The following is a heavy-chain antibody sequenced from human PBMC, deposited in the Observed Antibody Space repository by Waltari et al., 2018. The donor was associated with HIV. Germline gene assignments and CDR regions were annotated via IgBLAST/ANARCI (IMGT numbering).Heavy chain of an antibody. D-gene: IGHD2-21*02. CDR1: GFSPSTSGVG. Sequence: QIPFRESGPTLVYPTQTLTLTCPFSGFSPSTSGVGVGWVRQPPGKALEWLAVIYWDEDKRYSPSLKNRLTIIKDTSKKEVVLTMTNIDPADTATYYCVHGLDYGDSKWFGPWGQGTLVTVSS. CDR3: VHGLDYGDSKWFGP. CDR2: IYWDEDK. V-gene: IGHV2-5*02. J-gene: IGHJ5*02.